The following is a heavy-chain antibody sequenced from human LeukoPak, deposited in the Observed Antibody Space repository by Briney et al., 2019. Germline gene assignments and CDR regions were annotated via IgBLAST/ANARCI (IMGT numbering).Heavy chain of an antibody. CDR3: AKGRITMIVVVEDAFDI. CDR1: GFTFSSYA. CDR2: ISGSGGST. J-gene: IGHJ3*02. D-gene: IGHD3-22*01. Sequence: GGSLRLSCAASGFTFSSYAMSWVRQAPGKGLEWVSAISGSGGSTYYADSVKGRFTISRDNSKNTLYLQMNSLRAEDTALYYCAKGRITMIVVVEDAFDIWGQGTMVTVSS. V-gene: IGHV3-23*01.